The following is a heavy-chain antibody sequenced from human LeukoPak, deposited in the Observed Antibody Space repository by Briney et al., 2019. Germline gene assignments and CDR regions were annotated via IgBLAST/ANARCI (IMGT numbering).Heavy chain of an antibody. CDR3: ARALAVAGTGGFDP. J-gene: IGHJ5*02. V-gene: IGHV3-74*01. D-gene: IGHD6-19*01. CDR1: GFTFSNYW. CDR2: MNSDGSST. Sequence: GRSLRLSCAASGFTFSNYWMHWVRQAPGKGLVWVSRMNSDGSSTSYADSVKGRFTISRDNAKNTLYLQMNSLRAEDTAVYYCARALAVAGTGGFDPWGQGTLVIVSS.